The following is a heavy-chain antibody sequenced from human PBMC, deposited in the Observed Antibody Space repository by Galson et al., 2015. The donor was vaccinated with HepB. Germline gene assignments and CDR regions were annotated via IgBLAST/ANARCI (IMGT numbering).Heavy chain of an antibody. D-gene: IGHD3-10*01. CDR1: GDSVSSNSAA. CDR2: TYYRSRWYN. CDR3: AASLIRGDDAFDI. Sequence: CAISGDSVSSNSAAWNWIRQSPSRGLEWLGRTYYRSRWYNDFAVSVKSRVTINPDTSKNQFSLQLKSVTPEDTVLYYCAASLIRGDDAFDIWGQGTMVTISS. J-gene: IGHJ3*02. V-gene: IGHV6-1*01.